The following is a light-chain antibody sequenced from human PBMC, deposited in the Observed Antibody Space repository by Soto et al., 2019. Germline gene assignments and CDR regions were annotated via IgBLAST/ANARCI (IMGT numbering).Light chain of an antibody. CDR1: SSDIGGHNA. J-gene: IGLJ1*01. CDR2: DVT. V-gene: IGLV2-14*01. Sequence: QSALTQPASVSGSPGHSITISCTGTSSDIGGHNAVSWYQQYSGEAPRLLIYDVTSRAAGVSNRFSASKSGNTASLTISGLQAEDEADYYCSSYVTGGSYVLGTGTKVTVL. CDR3: SSYVTGGSYV.